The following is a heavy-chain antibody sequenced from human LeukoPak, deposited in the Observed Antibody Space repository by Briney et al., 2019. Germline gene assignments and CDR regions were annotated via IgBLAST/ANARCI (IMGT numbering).Heavy chain of an antibody. CDR3: AFGELLFADY. D-gene: IGHD3-10*01. V-gene: IGHV3-30-3*01. Sequence: GGSLRLSCAVSGFTFSSYAMHWVRQAPGKGLEWVAVISYDGSNKYYADSVKGRFTISRDNSKNTLYLQMNSLRAEDTAVYYCAFGELLFADYWGQGTLVTVSS. CDR2: ISYDGSNK. CDR1: GFTFSSYA. J-gene: IGHJ4*02.